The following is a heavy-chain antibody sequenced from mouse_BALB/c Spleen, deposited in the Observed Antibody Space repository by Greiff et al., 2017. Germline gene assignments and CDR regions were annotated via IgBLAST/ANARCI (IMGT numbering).Heavy chain of an antibody. V-gene: IGHV5-9-3*01. CDR2: ISSGGSYT. D-gene: IGHD3-1*01. Sequence: EVQVVESGGGLVKPGGSLKLSCAASGFTFSSYAMSWVRQTPEKRLEWVATISSGGSYTYYPDSVKGRFTISRDNAKNTLYLQMSSLRSEDTAMYYCARHGLGPYYFDYWGQGTTLTVSS. CDR1: GFTFSSYA. J-gene: IGHJ2*01. CDR3: ARHGLGPYYFDY.